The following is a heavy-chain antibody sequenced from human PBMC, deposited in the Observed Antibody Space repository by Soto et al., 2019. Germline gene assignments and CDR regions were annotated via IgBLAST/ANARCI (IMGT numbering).Heavy chain of an antibody. CDR1: GYTFTSYG. D-gene: IGHD5-18*01. V-gene: IGHV1-18*01. CDR3: EMDWGGYSYGFPFDY. J-gene: IGHJ4*02. CDR2: ISAYNGNT. Sequence: QVQLVQSGAEVKKPGASVKVSCKASGYTFTSYGISWVRQAPGQGLEWMGWISAYNGNTNYAQKLQGRVTMTTDTSTSTAYMELRSLRSDDTAVYYCEMDWGGYSYGFPFDYWGQGTLVTVSS.